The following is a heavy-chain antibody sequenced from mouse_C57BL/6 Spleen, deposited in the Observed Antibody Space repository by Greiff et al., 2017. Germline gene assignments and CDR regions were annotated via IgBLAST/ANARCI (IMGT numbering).Heavy chain of an antibody. CDR3: ARDWFRYDCDY. V-gene: IGHV1-72*01. Sequence: QVQLKQPGAELVKPGASVKLSCKASGYTFTSSWMHWVKQGPGRGLGWLGRIVPNSGGTKSNEKLKSKATRTVDKPSSTSYMQRSSLTSEDSAVYYCARDWFRYDCDYWGQGTTPTVSS. CDR2: IVPNSGGT. D-gene: IGHD2-14*01. J-gene: IGHJ2*01. CDR1: GYTFTSSW.